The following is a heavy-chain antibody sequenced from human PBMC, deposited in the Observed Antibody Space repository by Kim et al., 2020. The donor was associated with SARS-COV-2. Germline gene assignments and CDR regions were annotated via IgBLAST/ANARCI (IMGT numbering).Heavy chain of an antibody. CDR1: GYTLTDLS. CDR2: FDPEDGET. V-gene: IGHV1-24*01. CDR3: ATGDYYGSGSYYDINFDY. Sequence: ASVKVSCKASGYTLTDLSMHWVRQAPGKGLEWMGGFDPEDGETIYAQKFQGRVTMTEDTSTDTAYMELSSLRSEDTAVYYCATGDYYGSGSYYDINFDYWGQGTLVTVSS. D-gene: IGHD3-10*01. J-gene: IGHJ4*02.